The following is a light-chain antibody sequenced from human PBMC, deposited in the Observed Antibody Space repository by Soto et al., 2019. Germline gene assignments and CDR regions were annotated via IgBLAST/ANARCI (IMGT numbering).Light chain of an antibody. CDR3: SSYAGSSNV. CDR2: EVN. J-gene: IGLJ1*01. Sequence: QSALTQPPSASGSPGQSVAISCTGTSSDVGGYNYVSWCQQHPGKAPKLMIYEVNKRPSGVPDRFSGSKSGNTASLTVSGLHAEDEADYYCSSYAGSSNVFGTGTKLTVL. V-gene: IGLV2-8*01. CDR1: SSDVGGYNY.